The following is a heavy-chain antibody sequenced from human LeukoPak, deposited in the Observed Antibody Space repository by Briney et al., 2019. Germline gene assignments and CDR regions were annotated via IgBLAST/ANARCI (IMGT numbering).Heavy chain of an antibody. Sequence: GGSLRLSCAASGFTFSTYSMNWARQAPGKGLEWVSSISSSSIYVYYADSVKGRFTISRDNAKNSLYLQMNSLRAEDTAVYYCARSIGGAFDYWGQGTPVTVSS. CDR2: ISSSSIYV. V-gene: IGHV3-21*01. CDR3: ARSIGGAFDY. CDR1: GFTFSTYS. D-gene: IGHD3-10*01. J-gene: IGHJ4*02.